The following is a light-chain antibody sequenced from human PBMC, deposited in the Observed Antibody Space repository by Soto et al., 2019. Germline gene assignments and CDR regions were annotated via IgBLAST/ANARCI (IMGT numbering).Light chain of an antibody. CDR3: QQRSNWHPWT. CDR2: DAS. CDR1: QSVSSY. V-gene: IGKV3-11*01. J-gene: IGKJ1*01. Sequence: EIVLTQSPATLSLSPGERATLSCRASQSVSSYLAWYQQKPGQAPRLLIYDASNRATGIPARFSGSGSGTDFTLTISSLEPEDFAVYYCQQRSNWHPWTFGQGPKVEIK.